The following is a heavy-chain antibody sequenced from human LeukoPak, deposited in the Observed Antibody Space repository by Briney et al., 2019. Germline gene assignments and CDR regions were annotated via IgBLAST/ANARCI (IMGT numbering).Heavy chain of an antibody. CDR2: VSYDGNNK. D-gene: IGHD3-16*01. CDR1: EFTFSNYA. CDR3: ARGLLFYDGAGYYFAY. J-gene: IGHJ4*02. Sequence: GGSLRLSCAASEFTFSNYAMHRVRQVPGKGLEWVAIVSYDGNNKDYADSVKGRFTISRDNSKNTLYLQMNSLREEDTAVYYCARGLLFYDGAGYYFAYWGQGTLVTVSS. V-gene: IGHV3-30*04.